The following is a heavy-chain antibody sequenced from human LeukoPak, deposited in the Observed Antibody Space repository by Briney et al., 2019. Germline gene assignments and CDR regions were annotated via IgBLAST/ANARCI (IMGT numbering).Heavy chain of an antibody. CDR3: ASGIPEHTGGENWFDP. V-gene: IGHV1-18*04. Sequence: GASVKVSCRASGYIFTRYGISWVRQAPGQGLEWMGWISAHYGNTNYAQKFQDRVTMTTDTSTNTAYMELRSLRPDDTAVYYCASGIPEHTGGENWFDPWGQGTLVTVSS. CDR1: GYIFTRYG. CDR2: ISAHYGNT. D-gene: IGHD2-2*01. J-gene: IGHJ5*02.